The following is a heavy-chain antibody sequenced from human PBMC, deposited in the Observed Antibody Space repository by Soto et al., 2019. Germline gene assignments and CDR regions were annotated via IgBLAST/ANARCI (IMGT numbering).Heavy chain of an antibody. CDR2: ISGSGGST. Sequence: LRLSCAASGFTFSSYAMSWVRQAPGKGLEWVSAISGSGGSTYYADSVKGRFTISRDNSKNTLYLQMNSLRAEDTAVYYCAKDSGSSGWYEDYYFDYWGQGTLVTVSS. D-gene: IGHD6-19*01. CDR3: AKDSGSSGWYEDYYFDY. CDR1: GFTFSSYA. V-gene: IGHV3-23*01. J-gene: IGHJ4*02.